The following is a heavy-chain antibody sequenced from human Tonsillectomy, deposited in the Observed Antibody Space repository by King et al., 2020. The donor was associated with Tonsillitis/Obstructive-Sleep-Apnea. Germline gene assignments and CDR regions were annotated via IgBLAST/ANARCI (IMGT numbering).Heavy chain of an antibody. D-gene: IGHD3-9*01. CDR2: TSHIGRT. V-gene: IGHV4-39*01. CDR1: VGSISRGSYY. Sequence: LQLQESGPGLVKPSETLSLACTVSVGSISRGSYYWGWIRQPPGKGLEWIGSTSHIGRTYNNASLKSRVTISIDTSKNQFSLKLGSVTAADTAVFYCARAVDSASLGYFNLWGRGTLVTVSS. J-gene: IGHJ2*01. CDR3: ARAVDSASLGYFNL.